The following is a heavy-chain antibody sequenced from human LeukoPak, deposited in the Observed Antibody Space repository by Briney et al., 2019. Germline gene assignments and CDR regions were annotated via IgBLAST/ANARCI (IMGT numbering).Heavy chain of an antibody. CDR3: ATGVVPAAIGGMDV. CDR1: GYTLTELS. V-gene: IGHV1-24*01. J-gene: IGHJ6*02. Sequence: ASVKVSSVVSGYTLTELSMCWVREAPGEGVERRGGFDPEDGETIYAQKYQGGVTFTEDTSTNTAYIELSSLKSEDTAVYYCATGVVPAAIGGMDVWGQGTTVTVSS. D-gene: IGHD2-2*02. CDR2: FDPEDGET.